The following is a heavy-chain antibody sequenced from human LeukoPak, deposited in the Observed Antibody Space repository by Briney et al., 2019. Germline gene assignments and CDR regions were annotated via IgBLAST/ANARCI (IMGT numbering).Heavy chain of an antibody. D-gene: IGHD5-18*01. V-gene: IGHV1-2*02. CDR1: GYTFTGDY. J-gene: IGHJ4*02. Sequence: ASVKLSCTASGYTFTGDYVHWVRQAPGQGLEWMGWIKPNSGGTDYAQKFQGRVTLTSDTSISTVYMELSSLRSNDTAVYYCATHTTMPLWGKGTLVTVSS. CDR2: IKPNSGGT. CDR3: ATHTTMPL.